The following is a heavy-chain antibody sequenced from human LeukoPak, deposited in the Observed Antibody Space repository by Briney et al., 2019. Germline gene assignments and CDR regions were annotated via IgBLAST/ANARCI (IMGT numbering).Heavy chain of an antibody. CDR1: GGTFSSYA. CDR3: AREPPWVSSSEAYFDY. Sequence: SVKVCCKASGGTFSSYAISWVRQAPGQGLEWMGGIIPIFGTANYAQKFQGRVTITTDESTSTAYMELSSLRSEDTAVYYCAREPPWVSSSEAYFDYWGQGTLVTVSS. D-gene: IGHD6-6*01. J-gene: IGHJ4*02. CDR2: IIPIFGTA. V-gene: IGHV1-69*05.